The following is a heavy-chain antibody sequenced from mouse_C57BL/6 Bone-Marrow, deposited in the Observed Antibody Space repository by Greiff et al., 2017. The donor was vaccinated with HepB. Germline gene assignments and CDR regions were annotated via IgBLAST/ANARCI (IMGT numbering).Heavy chain of an antibody. CDR3: ARDDGYLPYAMDY. CDR1: GYAFSSYW. V-gene: IGHV1-80*01. CDR2: IYPGDGDT. D-gene: IGHD2-3*01. J-gene: IGHJ4*01. Sequence: VQLQQSGAELVKPGASVKISCKASGYAFSSYWMNWVKQRPGKGLEWIGQIYPGDGDTNYNGKFKGKATLTADKSSSTAYMQLSSLTSEDAAVYFCARDDGYLPYAMDYWGQGTSVTVSS.